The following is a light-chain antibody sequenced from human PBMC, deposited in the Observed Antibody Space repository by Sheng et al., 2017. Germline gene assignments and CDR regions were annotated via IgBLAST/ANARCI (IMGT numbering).Light chain of an antibody. J-gene: IGKJ1*01. CDR1: QGISSY. CDR3: QECASYSWV. V-gene: IGKV1-8*01. Sequence: AIRMTQSPSSFSASTGDRVTITCRASQGISSYLAWYQQKPGKAPKLLIYAASTLQSGVPSRFSGSGSGTDFTLTISCLQSEDFATYYCQECASYSWVFGQGTKVEVK. CDR2: AAS.